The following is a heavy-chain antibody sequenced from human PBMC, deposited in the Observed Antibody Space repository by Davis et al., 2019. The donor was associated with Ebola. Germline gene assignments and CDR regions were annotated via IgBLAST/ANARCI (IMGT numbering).Heavy chain of an antibody. J-gene: IGHJ4*02. CDR2: ISGSGRT. D-gene: IGHD2-2*01. CDR3: ARESGYCSSTSCSKQSFDY. Sequence: PSETLSLTCTVSDGSVSGHYWNWFRQPPGKGLEWIGFISGSGRTSYNPSLKSRVTISADTSKNQFSLNLSSVTAADTAVYFCARESGYCSSTSCSKQSFDYWGQGTLVTVSS. V-gene: IGHV4-59*02. CDR1: DGSVSGHY.